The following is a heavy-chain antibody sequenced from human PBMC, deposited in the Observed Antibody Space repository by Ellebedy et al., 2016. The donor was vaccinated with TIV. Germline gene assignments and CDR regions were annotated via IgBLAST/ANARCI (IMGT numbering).Heavy chain of an antibody. CDR3: ARMMTGNSPYY. Sequence: ASVKVSXXASGYTFTTYGISWMRQAPGQGLEWMGWISTFSGNTNYAQKFQGRVTMTTDTSTTTSYMEMRNLISDDTAVYYCARMMTGNSPYYWGQGTLVTVSS. J-gene: IGHJ4*02. CDR1: GYTFTTYG. D-gene: IGHD4-23*01. V-gene: IGHV1-18*01. CDR2: ISTFSGNT.